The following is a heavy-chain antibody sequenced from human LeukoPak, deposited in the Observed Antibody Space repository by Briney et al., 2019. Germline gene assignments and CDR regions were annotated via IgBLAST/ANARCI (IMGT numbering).Heavy chain of an antibody. Sequence: GGSLRLSCAVSGFSFSSYWMSWVRQAPGKGPEWVANIKQDGSEKCYVDSVKGLFTISRDNAKNSLYLQMDSLRAEDTAVYYCARDKVVGATYFDYWGQGNLVTVSS. J-gene: IGHJ4*02. CDR2: IKQDGSEK. D-gene: IGHD1-26*01. CDR1: GFSFSSYW. CDR3: ARDKVVGATYFDY. V-gene: IGHV3-7*01.